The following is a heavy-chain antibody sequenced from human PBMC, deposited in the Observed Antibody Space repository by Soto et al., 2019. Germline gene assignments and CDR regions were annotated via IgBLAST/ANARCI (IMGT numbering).Heavy chain of an antibody. D-gene: IGHD4-17*01. V-gene: IGHV4-59*01. CDR1: GGSISSYY. Sequence: SETLSLTCTVSGGSISSYYWSWIRQPPGKRLEWLGYISYSGSTNYNPSLKSRVTISVDTSKNQFSLKLSSVTTADTAVYYCPRDPTVPTKNDVFDIWGRGTMVTV. J-gene: IGHJ3*02. CDR2: ISYSGST. CDR3: PRDPTVPTKNDVFDI.